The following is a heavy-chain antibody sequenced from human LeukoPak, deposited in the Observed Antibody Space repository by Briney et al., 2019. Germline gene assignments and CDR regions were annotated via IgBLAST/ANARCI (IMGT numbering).Heavy chain of an antibody. J-gene: IGHJ4*02. CDR3: ARVTVGDYDYVWGSYDGGYFFDY. V-gene: IGHV4-38-2*01. D-gene: IGHD3-16*01. Sequence: SETLSLTCAVSGYSISSGYYWGWIRQSPGKGLEWIGTIYHSGSTYYNPSLKSRLTISVDVSKNQFSLKLSSVTAADTAVYYCARVTVGDYDYVWGSYDGGYFFDYWGQGTLVTVSS. CDR2: IYHSGST. CDR1: GYSISSGYY.